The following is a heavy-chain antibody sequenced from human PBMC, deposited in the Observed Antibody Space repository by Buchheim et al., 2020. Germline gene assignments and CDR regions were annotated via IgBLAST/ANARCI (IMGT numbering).Heavy chain of an antibody. V-gene: IGHV1-46*01. CDR3: AREQRIAAAGRGSDY. J-gene: IGHJ4*02. Sequence: QVQLVQSGAEVKKPGASVKVSCKASGYTFTSYYMHWVRQAPGQGLEWMGIINPSGGSTSYAQKFQGRVTMTRDTSISTAYMELSSLRSEDTAVYYCAREQRIAAAGRGSDYWGQGTL. CDR1: GYTFTSYY. CDR2: INPSGGST. D-gene: IGHD6-13*01.